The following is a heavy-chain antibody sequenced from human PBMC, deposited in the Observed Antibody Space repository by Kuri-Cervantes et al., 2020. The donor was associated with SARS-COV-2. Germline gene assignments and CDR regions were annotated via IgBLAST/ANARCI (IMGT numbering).Heavy chain of an antibody. D-gene: IGHD4-17*01. CDR3: ARAYGDYVFREGLDS. V-gene: IGHV3-30*02. CDR2: IRYDGRKK. J-gene: IGHJ4*02. Sequence: GGSLRLSCAASGFTFRNYGMHWVRQAPGKGLEWVAFIRYDGRKKYYADSVKGRLTISRDNSKNTLYMQMNSLRAEDTALYYCARAYGDYVFREGLDSWGQGTLVTVSS. CDR1: GFTFRNYG.